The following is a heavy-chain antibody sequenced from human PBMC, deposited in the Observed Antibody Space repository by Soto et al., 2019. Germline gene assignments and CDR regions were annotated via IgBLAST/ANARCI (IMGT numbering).Heavy chain of an antibody. D-gene: IGHD2-15*01. Sequence: GGSLRLSCAASGFSFTTYVMHWVRQAPGKGLEWVAVISHDGSYKYYVDSVKGRFTISRDNAKNSLYLQMNSLRAEDTAVYYCARLVVAATYFDYWGQGTLVTVSS. CDR3: ARLVVAATYFDY. J-gene: IGHJ4*02. CDR1: GFSFTTYV. CDR2: ISHDGSYK. V-gene: IGHV3-30*03.